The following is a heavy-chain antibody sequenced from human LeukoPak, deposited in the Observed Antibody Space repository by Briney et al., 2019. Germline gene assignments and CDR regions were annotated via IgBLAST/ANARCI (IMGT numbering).Heavy chain of an antibody. Sequence: GGPLRLSCAASGFTFSSYAMSWVRQAPGKGLEWVSAISGRGGSTYYADSVKGRFTISRDNSKNTLYLQMNSLRAEDTAVYYCAKRMVGSYSFDYWGQGTLVTVSS. CDR3: AKRMVGSYSFDY. J-gene: IGHJ4*02. CDR1: GFTFSSYA. V-gene: IGHV3-23*01. CDR2: ISGRGGST. D-gene: IGHD1-26*01.